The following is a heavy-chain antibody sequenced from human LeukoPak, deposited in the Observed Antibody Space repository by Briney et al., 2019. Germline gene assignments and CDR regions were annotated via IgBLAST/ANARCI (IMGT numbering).Heavy chain of an antibody. Sequence: GGSLRLSCAASGLTFSSYAMSWVRQAPGKGLEWVSTISGSGGSTYYADSVKGRFTISRDNSKNTLYLQMNSLRADDTAVYYCAKRPSSGTYPFYFDYWGQGTLATVSS. CDR2: ISGSGGST. V-gene: IGHV3-23*01. CDR1: GLTFSSYA. J-gene: IGHJ4*02. CDR3: AKRPSSGTYPFYFDY. D-gene: IGHD1-26*01.